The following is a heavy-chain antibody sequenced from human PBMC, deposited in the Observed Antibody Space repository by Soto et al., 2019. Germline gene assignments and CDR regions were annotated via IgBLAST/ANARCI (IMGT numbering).Heavy chain of an antibody. J-gene: IGHJ6*02. Sequence: GASVKVSCKASGYTFTSYAMHWVRQAPGQRLEWMGWINAGNGNTKYSQKFQGRVTITRDTSASTAYMELSSVRSEDTAVYYCARTYYDFWSGYPSPYENYYYGMDVWGQGTTVTVSS. CDR3: ARTYYDFWSGYPSPYENYYYGMDV. CDR2: INAGNGNT. CDR1: GYTFTSYA. D-gene: IGHD3-3*01. V-gene: IGHV1-3*01.